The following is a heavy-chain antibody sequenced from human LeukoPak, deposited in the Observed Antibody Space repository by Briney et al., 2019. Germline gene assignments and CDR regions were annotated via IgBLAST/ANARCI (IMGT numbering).Heavy chain of an antibody. CDR1: GFTFSGWA. CDR2: ISPSASDT. V-gene: IGHV3-23*01. J-gene: IGHJ4*02. Sequence: PGGSLRLSCAASGFTFSGWAMSWVRQVPGEGLEWVSSISPSASDTYYADSVKGRFTISRDNPKSTLYLQMNSLRAEDTAEYYCAKHERYYSGSGSFLDCWGQGTLVTVSS. CDR3: AKHERYYSGSGSFLDC. D-gene: IGHD3-10*01.